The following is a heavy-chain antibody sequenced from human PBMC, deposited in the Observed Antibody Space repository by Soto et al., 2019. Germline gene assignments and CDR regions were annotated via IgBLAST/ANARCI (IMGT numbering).Heavy chain of an antibody. CDR2: ISAYNGNT. CDR1: GYTFTSYG. J-gene: IGHJ4*02. V-gene: IGHV1-18*01. CDR3: AGGSNDIDY. Sequence: QVQLVQSGAEVKKPGASVKVSCKASGYTFTSYGISWVRQAPGQGLEWMGWISAYNGNTNYAQKLQGRVTMTTDTPTSTAYRGLRSLSSDDRAVYYCAGGSNDIDYGGKGPLVTVSS. D-gene: IGHD3-16*01.